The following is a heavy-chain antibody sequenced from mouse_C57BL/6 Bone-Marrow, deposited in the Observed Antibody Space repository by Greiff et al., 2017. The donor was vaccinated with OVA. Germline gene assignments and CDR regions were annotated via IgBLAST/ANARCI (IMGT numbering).Heavy chain of an antibody. D-gene: IGHD2-2*01. CDR3: ARSPYGYPAWFAY. J-gene: IGHJ3*01. V-gene: IGHV1-55*01. CDR2: IYPGSGST. CDR1: GYTFTSYW. Sequence: VQLQQPGAELVKPGASVKMSCKASGYTFTSYWITWVKQRPGQGLEWIGDIYPGSGSTNYNEKFKSKATLTVDTSSSTAYMQLSSLTSEDSAVYYCARSPYGYPAWFAYWGQGTLVTVSA.